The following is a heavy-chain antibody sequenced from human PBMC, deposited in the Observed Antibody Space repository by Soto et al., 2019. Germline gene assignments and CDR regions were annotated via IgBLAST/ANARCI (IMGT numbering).Heavy chain of an antibody. CDR3: ARERYTAMVRDAFDI. Sequence: GGSLSLSWAASGCPFSTYGMSLVRPPQGKGLEWVSFISISSSYMYYADSVKGRFTISRDNAKNSLYLQMNSLRAEDTAVYYCARERYTAMVRDAFDIWGQGTMVNVS. CDR2: ISISSSYM. D-gene: IGHD5-18*01. CDR1: GCPFSTYG. V-gene: IGHV3-21*06. J-gene: IGHJ3*02.